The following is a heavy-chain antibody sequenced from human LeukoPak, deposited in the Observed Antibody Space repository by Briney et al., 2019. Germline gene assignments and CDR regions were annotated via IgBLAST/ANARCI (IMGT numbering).Heavy chain of an antibody. CDR3: ARVRELYFYMDV. CDR2: IYYSGST. Sequence: PSETLSLTCTVSGGSISSYYWSWIRQPPGKGLEWIGYIYYSGSTNYNPSLKSRVTISVGTSKNQFSLKLSSVTAADTAVYYCARVRELYFYMDVWGKGTTVTVSS. CDR1: GGSISSYY. D-gene: IGHD1-7*01. V-gene: IGHV4-59*01. J-gene: IGHJ6*03.